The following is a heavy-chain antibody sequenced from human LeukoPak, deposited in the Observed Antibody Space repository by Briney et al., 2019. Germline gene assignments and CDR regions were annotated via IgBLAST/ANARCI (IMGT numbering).Heavy chain of an antibody. CDR3: ARATYYDSSGYYRYWYFDL. CDR2: ISTSKNT. CDR1: GGSTSSYY. V-gene: IGHV4-4*07. D-gene: IGHD3-22*01. J-gene: IGHJ2*01. Sequence: SETLSLTCTVSGGSTSSYYWSWIRQPAGKGLEWIGRISTSKNTNYNPSLKSRVTISVDTSKNQFSLKLSSVTAADTAVYYCARATYYDSSGYYRYWYFDLWGRGTLVTVSS.